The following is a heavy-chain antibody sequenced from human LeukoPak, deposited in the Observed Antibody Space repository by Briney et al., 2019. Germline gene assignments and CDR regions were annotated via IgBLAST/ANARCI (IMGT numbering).Heavy chain of an antibody. Sequence: GGSLRLSCAASGFTFSSYAMSWVRQAPGKGLEWVSAISGSGGSTYYADSVKGRFTISRDNSKNTLYLQMNCLRAEDTAVYYCAKNRDYYTTHDYWGQGTLVTVSS. CDR1: GFTFSSYA. CDR3: AKNRDYYTTHDY. V-gene: IGHV3-23*01. J-gene: IGHJ4*02. D-gene: IGHD3-22*01. CDR2: ISGSGGST.